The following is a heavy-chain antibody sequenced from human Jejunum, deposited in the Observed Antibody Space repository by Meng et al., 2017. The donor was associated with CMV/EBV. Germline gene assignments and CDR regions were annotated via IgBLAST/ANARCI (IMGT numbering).Heavy chain of an antibody. V-gene: IGHV3-23*03. CDR1: FIFSTYV. CDR2: IFSGGTST. J-gene: IGHJ6*02. CDR3: AKHLGVVVYYYYGMDV. D-gene: IGHD3-22*01. Sequence: FIFSTYVMSGVRQPPGKGLEWVSVIFSGGTSTYYADSVKGRFTISRDNSKNTLYLQMNSLRAEDTAVYYCAKHLGVVVYYYYGMDVWGQGTTVTVSS.